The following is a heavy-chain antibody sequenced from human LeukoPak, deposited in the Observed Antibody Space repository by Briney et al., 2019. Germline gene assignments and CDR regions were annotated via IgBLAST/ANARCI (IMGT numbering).Heavy chain of an antibody. V-gene: IGHV4-59*11. D-gene: IGHD3-22*01. CDR2: IYYSGTT. CDR1: GGSMSSHY. CDR3: ARLLDKDSSGYPDTFDM. Sequence: SETLSLTCTVSGGSMSSHYWSWIRQPPGKGLEWIGFIYYSGTTKYSPSLRSRVTMLLDTPKNQFSLKLTSVTAADTALYYCARLLDKDSSGYPDTFDMWGQGTMVTVSS. J-gene: IGHJ3*02.